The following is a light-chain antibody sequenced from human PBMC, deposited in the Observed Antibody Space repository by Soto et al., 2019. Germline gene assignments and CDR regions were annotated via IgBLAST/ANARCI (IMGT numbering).Light chain of an antibody. J-gene: IGKJ1*01. CDR2: AAS. CDR1: QSVRSSY. V-gene: IGKV3-20*01. Sequence: EIVLTQSPDTLSLSPGESATLSCRASQSVRSSYLAWYQQTPGQTPRLLIYAASSRATGIPDRFSGSGSGTDFSLTISRLEAEDFAVYYCQQHGSSPRTFGQGTKVDIK. CDR3: QQHGSSPRT.